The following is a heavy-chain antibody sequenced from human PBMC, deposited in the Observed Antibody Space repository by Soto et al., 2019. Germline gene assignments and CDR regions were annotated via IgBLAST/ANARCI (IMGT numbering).Heavy chain of an antibody. J-gene: IGHJ4*02. CDR2: ISAYNGNT. D-gene: IGHD3-3*01. V-gene: IGHV1-18*01. CDR1: GYTFTSYG. Sequence: ASVKVSCKASGYTFTSYGISWVRQAPGQGLEWMGWISAYNGNTNYAQKLQGRVTMTADTSTSTAYMELRSLRSDDTAVYYCARVVSTPITIFGVVEYYFDYWGQGTLVTVSS. CDR3: ARVVSTPITIFGVVEYYFDY.